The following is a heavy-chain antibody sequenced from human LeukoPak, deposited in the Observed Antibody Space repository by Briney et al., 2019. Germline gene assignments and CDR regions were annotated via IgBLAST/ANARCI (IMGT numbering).Heavy chain of an antibody. D-gene: IGHD6-6*01. CDR3: ARSSGNDYYYYYGMDV. V-gene: IGHV4-31*03. CDR2: IYYSGST. CDR1: GGSISSGGYS. J-gene: IGHJ6*02. Sequence: PSETLSLTCTVSGGSISSGGYSWSWIRQHPGKGLEWIGYIYYSGSTYYNPSLKSRVTISVDTSKNQFSLKLSSVTAADTAVYYCARSSGNDYYYYYGMDVWGQGTTVTVSS.